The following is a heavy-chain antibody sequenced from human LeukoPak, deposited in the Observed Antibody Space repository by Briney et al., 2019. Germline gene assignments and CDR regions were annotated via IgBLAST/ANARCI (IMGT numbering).Heavy chain of an antibody. CDR2: ININSGDT. J-gene: IGHJ5*02. D-gene: IGHD1-26*01. CDR1: GYTFTGYY. V-gene: IGHV1-2*02. CDR3: ARAGGLPGTNNWFDP. Sequence: ASVTVSCKASGYTFTGYYMHWLRQAPGKGLEWMGWININSGDTKYAQKFQGRAIINRHTSFSQAYMELSRLRSDDTGVYYCARAGGLPGTNNWFDPWGQGTLVSVSS.